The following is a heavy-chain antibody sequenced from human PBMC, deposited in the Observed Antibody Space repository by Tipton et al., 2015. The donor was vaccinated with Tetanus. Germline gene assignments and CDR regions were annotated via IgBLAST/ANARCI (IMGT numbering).Heavy chain of an antibody. Sequence: SLRLSCAASGFTFSNFAMNWLRQTPLRGLEWVSGISGSGDDTHYADSVKGRFNISRDNSRNTLFLHMNSLRAEDTAVYFCAKDLRQLVRVDAFDTWGQGTLVTVSS. CDR3: AKDLRQLVRVDAFDT. CDR2: ISGSGDDT. V-gene: IGHV3-23*01. J-gene: IGHJ3*02. CDR1: GFTFSNFA. D-gene: IGHD6-6*01.